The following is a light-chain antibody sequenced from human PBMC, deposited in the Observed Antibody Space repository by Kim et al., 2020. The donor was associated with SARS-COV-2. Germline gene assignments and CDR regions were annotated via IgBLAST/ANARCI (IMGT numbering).Light chain of an antibody. CDR3: SSYISGNTLL. CDR1: GSHVGDYFF. CDR2: YVT. V-gene: IGLV2-14*03. Sequence: GLAITLSCTCAGSHVGDYFFVSLYKQHTGAAPRLMISYVTNPPSGVSSRFSSSSAGNTASLTISGLQPEDEADYYCSSYISGNTLLFGGGTQLTVL. J-gene: IGLJ2*01.